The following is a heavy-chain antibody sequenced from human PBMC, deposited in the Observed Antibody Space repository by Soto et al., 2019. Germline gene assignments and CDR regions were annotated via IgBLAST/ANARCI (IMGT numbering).Heavy chain of an antibody. Sequence: SETLSLTCTVSGGSVSSGSYYWSWIRQPPGKGLEWIGYIYYSGSTYYNPSLKSRVTMSVDTSKNQFSLKLSSVTAVDTAVYYCARSTHGDYFDYWGQGTLVTVSS. CDR3: ARSTHGDYFDY. CDR2: IYYSGST. CDR1: GGSVSSGSYY. D-gene: IGHD2-2*01. V-gene: IGHV4-61*01. J-gene: IGHJ4*02.